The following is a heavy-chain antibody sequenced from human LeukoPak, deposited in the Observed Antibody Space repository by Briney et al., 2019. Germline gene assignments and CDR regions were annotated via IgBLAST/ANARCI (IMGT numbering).Heavy chain of an antibody. D-gene: IGHD3-10*01. V-gene: IGHV4-34*01. J-gene: IGHJ6*02. CDR2: INHSGST. CDR3: ARATTMVRGVLKVYYYYGMDV. Sequence: SETLSLTCAVYGGSFSGYYWSWIRQPPGKGLEWIGEINHSGSTNYNPSLKSRVTISVDTSKNQFSLKLSSVTAADTAVYYCARATTMVRGVLKVYYYYGMDVWGQGTTVTVSS. CDR1: GGSFSGYY.